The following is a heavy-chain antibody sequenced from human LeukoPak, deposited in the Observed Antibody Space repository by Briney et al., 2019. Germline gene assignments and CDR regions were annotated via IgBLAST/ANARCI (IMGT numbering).Heavy chain of an antibody. V-gene: IGHV3-48*03. CDR2: ISSSGSTI. J-gene: IGHJ3*02. CDR3: AKDDCSGGSCYSSGNDAFDI. CDR1: GFTFSSYE. Sequence: PGGSLRLSCAASGFTFSSYEMNWVRRSPGKGLEWVSYISSSGSTIYYADSVKGRFTISRDNSKNTLYLQMSSLRAEDTAVYYCAKDDCSGGSCYSSGNDAFDIWGQGTMVTVSS. D-gene: IGHD2-15*01.